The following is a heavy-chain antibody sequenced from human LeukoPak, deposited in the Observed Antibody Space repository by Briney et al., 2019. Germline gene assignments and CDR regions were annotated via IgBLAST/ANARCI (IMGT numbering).Heavy chain of an antibody. V-gene: IGHV4-4*07. CDR2: IYTSGST. CDR1: GGSISSYY. D-gene: IGHD1-26*01. Sequence: SETLSLTCTVSGGSISSYYWSWIRRPAGKGLGWIGRIYTSGSTNYNPSLMSRVTMSIDTSNNQFSLKLFSVTAADAAVYYWARGIVGATIDYWGQGTLVTVSS. CDR3: ARGIVGATIDY. J-gene: IGHJ4*01.